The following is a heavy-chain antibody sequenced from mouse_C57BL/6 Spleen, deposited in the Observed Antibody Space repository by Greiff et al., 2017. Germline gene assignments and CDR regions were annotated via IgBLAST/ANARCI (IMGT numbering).Heavy chain of an antibody. Sequence: VQLQQSGAELVKPGASVKISCKASGYAFSSYWMNWVKQRPGKGLEWIGQIYPGDGDTNYNGKFKGKATLTADKSSSTAYMQLSSLTSEDSAVYFCAITTVVPYYLDDWGQGTTLTVSS. CDR1: GYAFSSYW. D-gene: IGHD1-1*01. CDR3: AITTVVPYYLDD. V-gene: IGHV1-80*01. J-gene: IGHJ2*01. CDR2: IYPGDGDT.